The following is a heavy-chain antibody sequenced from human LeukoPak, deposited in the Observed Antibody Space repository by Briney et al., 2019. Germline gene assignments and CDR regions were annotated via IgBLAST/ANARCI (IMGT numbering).Heavy chain of an antibody. J-gene: IGHJ5*02. CDR3: ARARIGARVQKRDCFDL. CDR1: GYTFTSYD. D-gene: IGHD6-6*01. CDR2: MNPNSGNT. V-gene: IGHV1-8*01. Sequence: ASVKVSCKASGYTFTSYDINWVRQATGQGLEWMGWMNPNSGNTGYAQKFQGRVTMTRNTSISTAYMELSSLRCEDTAVYVCARARIGARVQKRDCFDLWGQGTLVTVSS.